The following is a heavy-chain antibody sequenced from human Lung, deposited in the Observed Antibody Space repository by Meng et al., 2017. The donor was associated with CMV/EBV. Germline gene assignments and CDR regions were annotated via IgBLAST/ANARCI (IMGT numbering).Heavy chain of an antibody. D-gene: IGHD2-2*01. Sequence: QWQLPRSGPRLVQPSQTLPRTFTFSGASISSGEYVWSWIRQPPRKRRGWIGYMEYRRSTFSNPSLKSRVTISVDTSKNQYSLKLSSVTAADTAVYFCARGELLWDYWGQGTLVTVSS. CDR1: GASISSGEYV. CDR2: MEYRRST. J-gene: IGHJ4*02. CDR3: ARGELLWDY. V-gene: IGHV4-30-4*01.